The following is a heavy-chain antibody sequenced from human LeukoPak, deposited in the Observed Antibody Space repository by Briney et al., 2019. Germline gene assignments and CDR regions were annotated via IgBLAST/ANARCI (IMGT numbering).Heavy chain of an antibody. J-gene: IGHJ4*02. Sequence: GGSLRLSCAASGFTFSNYAMNWVRQAPGKGLEWVSGISGSGSSTYYADSVKGRSTISRDNSKNTLYLQMDSLRAEDTAVYYCAKWRDSGYCSGGNYYADYFDSWGQGALVTVSS. V-gene: IGHV3-23*01. CDR2: ISGSGSST. CDR1: GFTFSNYA. D-gene: IGHD2-15*01. CDR3: AKWRDSGYCSGGNYYADYFDS.